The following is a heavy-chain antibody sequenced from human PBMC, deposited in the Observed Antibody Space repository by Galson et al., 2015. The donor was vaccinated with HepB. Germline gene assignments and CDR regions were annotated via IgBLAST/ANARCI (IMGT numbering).Heavy chain of an antibody. CDR3: AKDRLYYDSRHPPLDY. V-gene: IGHV3-23*01. CDR2: ISGSGGST. Sequence: SLRLSCAASGFTFSSYAMSWVRQAPGKGLEWVSAISGSGGSTYYADSVKGRFTISRDNSKNTLYLQMNSLRAEDTAVYYCAKDRLYYDSRHPPLDYWGQGTLVTVSS. D-gene: IGHD3-22*01. CDR1: GFTFSSYA. J-gene: IGHJ4*02.